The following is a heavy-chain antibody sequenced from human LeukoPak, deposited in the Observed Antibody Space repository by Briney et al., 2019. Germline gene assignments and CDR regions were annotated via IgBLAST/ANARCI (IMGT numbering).Heavy chain of an antibody. CDR2: IYTSGST. Sequence: PSETLSLTCTVSGGSLSSYYWSWIRQPPGKGLEWIGYIYTSGSTNYNPSLKSRVTISVDTSKNQFSLKLSSETAADTAVYYCARARGDYYDSSRVAFDIWGQGTMVTVSS. J-gene: IGHJ3*02. V-gene: IGHV4-4*09. CDR3: ARARGDYYDSSRVAFDI. CDR1: GGSLSSYY. D-gene: IGHD3-22*01.